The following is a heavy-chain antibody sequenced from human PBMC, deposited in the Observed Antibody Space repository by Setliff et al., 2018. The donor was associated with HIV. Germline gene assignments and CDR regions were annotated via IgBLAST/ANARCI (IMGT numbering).Heavy chain of an antibody. Sequence: GGSLRLSCAASGFTFSSYGMHWVRQAPGKGLEWVAVIWYDGSNKYYADSVKGRFTISRDNSKNTLYLQMNSLRAEDTAVYYCAIGSLPSGYSYGFFDYWGQGTLVTVSS. CDR1: GFTFSSYG. CDR2: IWYDGSNK. J-gene: IGHJ4*02. D-gene: IGHD5-18*01. CDR3: AIGSLPSGYSYGFFDY. V-gene: IGHV3-33*01.